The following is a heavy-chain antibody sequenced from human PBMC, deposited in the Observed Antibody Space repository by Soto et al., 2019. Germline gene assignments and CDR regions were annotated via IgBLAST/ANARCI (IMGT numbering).Heavy chain of an antibody. Sequence: ASVKVSCKASGYTFTSYGISWVRQAPGQRLERMGWISAYNGNTNYAQKLQGRVTMTTDTSTSTAYMELRSLRSDDTAVYYCARSAYYDILTGYYNVMGYWGQGTLVTVSS. D-gene: IGHD3-9*01. J-gene: IGHJ4*02. CDR2: ISAYNGNT. CDR3: ARSAYYDILTGYYNVMGY. V-gene: IGHV1-18*01. CDR1: GYTFTSYG.